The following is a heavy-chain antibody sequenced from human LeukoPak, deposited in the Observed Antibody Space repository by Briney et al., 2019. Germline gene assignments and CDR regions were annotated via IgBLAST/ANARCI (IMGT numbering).Heavy chain of an antibody. Sequence: SETLSLTCTVSGGSISSYYWGWIRQPPGKGLEWIGYISYSGSTNYNPSLKSRVTISVDTSKNQFSLRLSSVTAADTAVYFCARCRDGYPPFDYWGQGTLVTVSS. CDR1: GGSISSYY. CDR2: ISYSGST. V-gene: IGHV4-59*01. J-gene: IGHJ4*02. CDR3: ARCRDGYPPFDY. D-gene: IGHD5-24*01.